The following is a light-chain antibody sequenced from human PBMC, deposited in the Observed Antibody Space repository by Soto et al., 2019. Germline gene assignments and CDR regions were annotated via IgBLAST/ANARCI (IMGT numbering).Light chain of an antibody. J-gene: IGKJ4*01. Sequence: ESVLPQSRATLSFSPRERAPLSSRASQSVSSYLAWYQQKPGQAPRLLIYDASNRATGIPDRFSGSGSGTDFTLTISRLEPEDFAVYYSPLSGSSRLPFGGGANVDIK. CDR3: PLSGSSRLP. V-gene: IGKV3-20*01. CDR2: DAS. CDR1: QSVSSY.